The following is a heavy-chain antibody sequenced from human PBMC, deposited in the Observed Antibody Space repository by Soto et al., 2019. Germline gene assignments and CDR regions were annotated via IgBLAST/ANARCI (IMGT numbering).Heavy chain of an antibody. CDR3: ARGQEMATITDFDY. CDR1: GGTFSSYA. Sequence: QVQLVQSGAEVKKPGASVKVSCKASGGTFSSYAISWVRQAPGQGLEWMGGIIPIFGTANYAQKFQGRVTITADESTSTAYMELSSLRSEDTAVYYCARGQEMATITDFDYWGQGTLVTVSS. J-gene: IGHJ4*02. V-gene: IGHV1-69*01. CDR2: IIPIFGTA. D-gene: IGHD5-12*01.